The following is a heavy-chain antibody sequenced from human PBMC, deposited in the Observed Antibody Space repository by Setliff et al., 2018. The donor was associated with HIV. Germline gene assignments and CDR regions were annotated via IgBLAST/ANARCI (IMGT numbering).Heavy chain of an antibody. J-gene: IGHJ4*02. D-gene: IGHD5-12*01. CDR1: GFTFSSYD. CDR2: MSASSSYI. CDR3: AKDPRAAVATICDY. V-gene: IGHV3-21*05. Sequence: PGGSLRLSCAASGFTFSSYDMHWVRQATGKGLEWVSYMSASSSYIQYADSVKGRFTISRDNSKNTLYLQMNSLRAEDTAVYYCAKDPRAAVATICDYWGQGTLVTVSS.